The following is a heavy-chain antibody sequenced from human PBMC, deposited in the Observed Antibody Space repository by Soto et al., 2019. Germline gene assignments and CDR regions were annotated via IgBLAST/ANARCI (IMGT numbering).Heavy chain of an antibody. V-gene: IGHV1-69*01. CDR2: IIPIFGTA. CDR3: ARSPRITMIVVVTQGAFDI. D-gene: IGHD3-22*01. CDR1: GGTFSSYA. J-gene: IGHJ3*02. Sequence: QVQLVQSGAEVKKPGSSVKVSCKASGGTFSSYAISWVRQAPGQGLEWMGGIIPIFGTANYAQKFQGRVTITADESTSTAYMELSSLISEDTAVYYCARSPRITMIVVVTQGAFDIWGQGTMVTVSS.